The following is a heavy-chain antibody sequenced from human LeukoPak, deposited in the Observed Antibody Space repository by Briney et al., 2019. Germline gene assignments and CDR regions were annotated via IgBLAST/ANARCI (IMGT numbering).Heavy chain of an antibody. CDR1: GYNFPKYW. V-gene: IGHV1-8*03. D-gene: IGHD3-22*01. Sequence: GESLKISCRGSGYNFPKYWIGWVRQATGQGLEWMGWMNPNSGNTGYAQKFQGRVTITADESTSTAYMELSSLRSEDTAVYYCARYYYDSSGYYVDYWGQGTLVTVSS. J-gene: IGHJ4*02. CDR2: MNPNSGNT. CDR3: ARYYYDSSGYYVDY.